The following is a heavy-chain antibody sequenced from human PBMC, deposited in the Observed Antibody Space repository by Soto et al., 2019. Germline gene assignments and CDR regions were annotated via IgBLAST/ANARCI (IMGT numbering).Heavy chain of an antibody. CDR2: ISGSGGST. CDR3: AKKTARFGVVHY. CDR1: GFTCSRYA. Sequence: HPGGSLRLSCAASGFTCSRYAMSWVRQAPGKGLEWVSAISGSGGSTYYADSVKGRFTISRDNSKNKLYLQMNSLRAEDTAVYYCAKKTARFGVVHYWGQGPLVTV. V-gene: IGHV3-23*01. D-gene: IGHD3-3*01. J-gene: IGHJ4*02.